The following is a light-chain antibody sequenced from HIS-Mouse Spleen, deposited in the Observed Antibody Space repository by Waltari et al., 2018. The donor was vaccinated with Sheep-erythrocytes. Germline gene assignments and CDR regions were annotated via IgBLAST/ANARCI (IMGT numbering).Light chain of an antibody. CDR1: SSDVGGYND. CDR3: CSYAGSYNHV. V-gene: IGLV2-11*01. CDR2: DVS. J-gene: IGLJ1*01. Sequence: QSALTQPRSVSGSPGQSVTISCTGTSSDVGGYNDVSWYQQHPGKAPKLMIYDVSKRPSGVPDRFSGSKSGNTASLTISGLQAEDEADYYCCSYAGSYNHVFATGTKLTVL.